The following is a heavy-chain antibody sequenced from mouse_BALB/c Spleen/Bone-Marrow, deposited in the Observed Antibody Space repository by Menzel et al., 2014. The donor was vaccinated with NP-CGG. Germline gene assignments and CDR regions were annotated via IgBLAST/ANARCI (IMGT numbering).Heavy chain of an antibody. V-gene: IGHV4-1*02. Sequence: EVKLLESGGGLVQPGGSLKLSCAASGFDFSRYWMSWVRQVPGKGLERIGEINPDSSTINYTPSLKDKFIISRDNAKNTLYLQMSKVRSEDTALYYCARLNYYGNLFVWGAGTTVTVSS. J-gene: IGHJ1*01. CDR1: GFDFSRYW. D-gene: IGHD1-1*01. CDR2: INPDSSTI. CDR3: ARLNYYGNLFV.